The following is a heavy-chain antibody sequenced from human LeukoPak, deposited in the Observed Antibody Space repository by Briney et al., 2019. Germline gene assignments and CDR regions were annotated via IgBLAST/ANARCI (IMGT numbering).Heavy chain of an antibody. CDR2: IKQDGSEK. Sequence: GGSLRLSCAASGFTFSSFGMHWVRQAPGKGLEWVANIKQDGSEKYYVDSVNGRFIISRDNANNSLYLQMNSLRAEDTAVYYCARSGSGYFDYWGQGTLVTVSS. J-gene: IGHJ4*02. CDR3: ARSGSGYFDY. V-gene: IGHV3-7*03. CDR1: GFTFSSFG.